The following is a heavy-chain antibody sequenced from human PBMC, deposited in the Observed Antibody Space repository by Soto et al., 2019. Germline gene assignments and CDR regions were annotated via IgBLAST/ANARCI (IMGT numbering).Heavy chain of an antibody. D-gene: IGHD6-6*01. Sequence: GGSLRLSXAASGFTFSSYSMNWVRQAPGKGLEWVSSISSSSSYIYYADSVKGRFTISRDNAKNSLYLQMNSLRAEDTAVYYCARDLGGYSSSYYYYYYGMDVWGQGTTVTVSS. CDR3: ARDLGGYSSSYYYYYYGMDV. J-gene: IGHJ6*02. V-gene: IGHV3-21*01. CDR2: ISSSSSYI. CDR1: GFTFSSYS.